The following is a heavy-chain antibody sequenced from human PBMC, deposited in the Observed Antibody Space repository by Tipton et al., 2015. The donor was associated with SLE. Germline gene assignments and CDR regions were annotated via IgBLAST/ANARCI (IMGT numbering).Heavy chain of an antibody. CDR3: ARDKKWLVPDY. J-gene: IGHJ4*02. CDR1: GGSISSSSYY. D-gene: IGHD6-19*01. V-gene: IGHV4-39*07. CDR2: IYYSGST. Sequence: TLSLTCTVSGGSISSSSYYWGWIRQPPGKGLEWIGSIYYSGSTYYNPSLKSRVTISVDTSKNQFSLKLSSVTAADTAVYYCARDKKWLVPDYWGQGTLVTVSS.